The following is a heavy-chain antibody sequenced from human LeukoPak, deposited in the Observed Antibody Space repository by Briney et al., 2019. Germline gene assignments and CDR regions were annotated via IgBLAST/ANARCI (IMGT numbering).Heavy chain of an antibody. V-gene: IGHV4-38-2*02. D-gene: IGHD3-10*01. J-gene: IGHJ5*02. CDR1: GSSISSDYY. CDR2: IFHSGST. CDR3: ARDTYYYGSGSYYIPNWFDP. Sequence: SETLSLTCTVGGSSISSDYYWGWIRQPPGKGLEWIGSIFHSGSTYYNPSLKSRVTISLDTSKNHFSLKLRSVSATDTAVYYCARDTYYYGSGSYYIPNWFDPWGQGTLVTVSS.